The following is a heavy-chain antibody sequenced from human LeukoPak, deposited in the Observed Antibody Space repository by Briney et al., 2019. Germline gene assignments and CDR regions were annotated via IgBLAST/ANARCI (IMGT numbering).Heavy chain of an antibody. CDR3: ARGLIAAATNVRWFDP. Sequence: SETLSLTCAVYGGSFSGYCWSWIRQPPGKGLEWIGEINHSGSTNYNPSLKSRVTISVDTSKNQFSLKLSSVTAADTAVYYCARGLIAAATNVRWFDPWGQGTLVTVSS. J-gene: IGHJ5*02. V-gene: IGHV4-34*01. CDR2: INHSGST. CDR1: GGSFSGYC. D-gene: IGHD6-13*01.